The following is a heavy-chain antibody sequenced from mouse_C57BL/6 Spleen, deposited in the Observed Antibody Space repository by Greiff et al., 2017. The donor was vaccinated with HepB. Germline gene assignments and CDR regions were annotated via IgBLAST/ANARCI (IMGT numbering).Heavy chain of an antibody. Sequence: VQLQQSGPELVKPGASVKISCKASGYTFTDYYMNWVKQSHGKSLEWIGDINPNNGGTSYNQKFKGKATLTVDKSSSTAYMELRSLTSEDSAVYYCARGHYDGYYFDYWGQGTTLTVSS. CDR2: INPNNGGT. V-gene: IGHV1-26*01. CDR3: ARGHYDGYYFDY. CDR1: GYTFTDYY. D-gene: IGHD2-3*01. J-gene: IGHJ2*01.